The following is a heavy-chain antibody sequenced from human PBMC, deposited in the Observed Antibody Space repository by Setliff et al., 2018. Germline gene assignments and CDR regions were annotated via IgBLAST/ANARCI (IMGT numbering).Heavy chain of an antibody. Sequence: ETLSLSCAASGFTFDDFGMNWVRQAPGKGLEWVSYISSRSDIIYYADSVKGRFTISRDNAKKSVDLQMNSLRAEDTAVYYCATKAVAGTGGQGTLVTVSS. CDR1: GFTFDDFG. CDR2: ISSRSDII. V-gene: IGHV3-48*01. CDR3: ATKAVAGT. D-gene: IGHD6-19*01. J-gene: IGHJ4*02.